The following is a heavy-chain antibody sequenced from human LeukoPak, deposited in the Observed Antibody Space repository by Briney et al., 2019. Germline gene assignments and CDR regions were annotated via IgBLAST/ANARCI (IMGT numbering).Heavy chain of an antibody. CDR2: ISTYNGNT. D-gene: IGHD2-15*01. J-gene: IGHJ4*02. V-gene: IGHV1-18*01. Sequence: ASVKVSCKASGYTFTTFGITWVRQAPGQGLEWMGWISTYNGNTNYAQNLQGRVTMTTDTSTSTAYMELRSLTSDDTAVYYCARVGADCSDGNCYWGQGALVTVSS. CDR1: GYTFTTFG. CDR3: ARVGADCSDGNCY.